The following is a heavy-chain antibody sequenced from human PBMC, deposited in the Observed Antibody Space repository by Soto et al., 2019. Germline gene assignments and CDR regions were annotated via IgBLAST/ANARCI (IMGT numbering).Heavy chain of an antibody. D-gene: IGHD3-10*01. J-gene: IGHJ4*02. V-gene: IGHV3-23*01. CDR2: ITDSGGST. CDR1: GFTFGDYA. CDR3: AKVHGAGTYYNSPAY. Sequence: VGTMRLSPAASGFTFGDYAMSWVRQAPGNGLDWVSTITDSGGSTYYAASVKGRFTISRHNSENTLYLLMNILSAEDTAIYYCAKVHGAGTYYNSPAYWGQGTLVSVSS.